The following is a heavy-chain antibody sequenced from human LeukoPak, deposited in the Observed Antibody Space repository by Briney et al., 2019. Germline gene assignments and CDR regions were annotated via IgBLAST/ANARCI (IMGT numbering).Heavy chain of an antibody. CDR3: ARDGIYYDSSGDYYYHYMDV. Sequence: ASVKVSCKASGGTFSSYAISWVRQAPGQGLEWMGGIIPIFGTANYAQKFQGRVTITADKSTSTAYMELSSLRSEDTAVYYCARDGIYYDSSGDYYYHYMDVWGKGTTVTVSS. CDR2: IIPIFGTA. CDR1: GGTFSSYA. J-gene: IGHJ6*03. V-gene: IGHV1-69*06. D-gene: IGHD3-22*01.